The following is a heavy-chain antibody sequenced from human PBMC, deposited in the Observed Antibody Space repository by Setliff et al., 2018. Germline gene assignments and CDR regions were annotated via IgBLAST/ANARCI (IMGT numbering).Heavy chain of an antibody. CDR1: GYTFTGYY. V-gene: IGHV1-2*04. J-gene: IGHJ4*02. CDR2: INPNSGGT. D-gene: IGHD3-3*01. CDR3: ARGRDFWSGYLVY. Sequence: GASVKVSCKASGYTFTGYYMHWVRQAPGQGLEWMGWINPNSGGTNYAQKFQGWVIMTRDTSISTAYMELSRLRSDDTAVYYCARGRDFWSGYLVYWGQGTLVTVSS.